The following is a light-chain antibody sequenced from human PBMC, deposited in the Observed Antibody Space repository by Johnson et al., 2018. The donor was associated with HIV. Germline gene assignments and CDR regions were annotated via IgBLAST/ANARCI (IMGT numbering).Light chain of an antibody. V-gene: IGLV1-51*02. CDR3: GTWDSSLSAFYV. CDR2: ENN. J-gene: IGLJ1*01. CDR1: SSNIGNNY. Sequence: QSVLTQSPSVSAAPGQKVTISCSGSSSNIGNNYVSWYQQLPGTAPKLLIYENNKRPSGIPDRFSGSKSGTSATLGITGLQTGDEADYYCGTWDSSLSAFYVFGTGTKVTAL.